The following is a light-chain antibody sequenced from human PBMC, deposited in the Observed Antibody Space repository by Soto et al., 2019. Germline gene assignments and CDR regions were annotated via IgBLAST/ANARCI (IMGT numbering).Light chain of an antibody. J-gene: IGKJ4*01. V-gene: IGKV2-24*01. CDR1: QSLVHSDGNTY. CDR3: QQRSKLPRT. CDR2: GAS. Sequence: DIVMTQTPLSSPVTLGQPASISCRSSQSLVHSDGNTYLSWLQQRPGQPPRLLIYGASKRATGIPARFSASGSETDFTLTISSLEPDDFAVYFCQQRSKLPRTFGGGTKIEVK.